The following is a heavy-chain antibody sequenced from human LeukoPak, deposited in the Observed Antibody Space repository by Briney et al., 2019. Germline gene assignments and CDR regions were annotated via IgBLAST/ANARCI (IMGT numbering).Heavy chain of an antibody. Sequence: GGSLRLSCAASGFTFNSYWMSWVRQAPGKGLEWVANIKQDGSEKYYVDSVKGRFTISRDNANNFLYLQMNSLRAEDTALYYCARAYKDRSLAGKKEFFQHWGQGTLVTVSS. D-gene: IGHD6-19*01. CDR1: GFTFNSYW. V-gene: IGHV3-7*03. CDR3: ARAYKDRSLAGKKEFFQH. J-gene: IGHJ1*01. CDR2: IKQDGSEK.